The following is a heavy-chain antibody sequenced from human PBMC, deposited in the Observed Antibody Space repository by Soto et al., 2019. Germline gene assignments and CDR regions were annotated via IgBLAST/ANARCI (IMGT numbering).Heavy chain of an antibody. CDR2: FDPEDGET. V-gene: IGHV1-24*01. CDR3: ATPGTTSHDAFDI. Sequence: ASVKVSCKVSGYTLTELSMHWVRQAPGKGLEWMGGFDPEDGETIYAQKFQGRVTMTEDTSTDTAYMELSSLGSEDTAVYYCATPGTTSHDAFDIWGQGTMVTVSS. D-gene: IGHD1-1*01. CDR1: GYTLTELS. J-gene: IGHJ3*02.